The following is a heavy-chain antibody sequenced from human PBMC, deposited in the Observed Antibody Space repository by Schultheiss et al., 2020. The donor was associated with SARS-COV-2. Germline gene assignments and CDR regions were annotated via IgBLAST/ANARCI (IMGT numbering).Heavy chain of an antibody. CDR2: IYYSGST. D-gene: IGHD3-3*01. Sequence: SQTLSLTCTVSGGSISGGGYYWSWIRQHPGKGLEWIGYIYYSGSTYYNPSLKSRVTISVDTSKNQFSLKLSSVTAADTAVYYCARGGEWLGIWFDPWGQGTLVTVSS. CDR3: ARGGEWLGIWFDP. J-gene: IGHJ5*02. CDR1: GGSISGGGYY. V-gene: IGHV4-30-4*08.